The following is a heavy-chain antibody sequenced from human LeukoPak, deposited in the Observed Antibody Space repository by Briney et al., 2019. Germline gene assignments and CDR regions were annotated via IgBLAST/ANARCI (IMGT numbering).Heavy chain of an antibody. D-gene: IGHD6-19*01. J-gene: IGHJ3*02. V-gene: IGHV1-69*04. Sequence: ASVKVSCKASGGTFSSCAISWVRQAPGQGLEWMGRIIPILGIANYAQKFQGRVTITADKSTSTAYMELSSLRSEDTAVYYCARDLESSGWYWGHAFDIWGQGTMVTVSS. CDR3: ARDLESSGWYWGHAFDI. CDR1: GGTFSSCA. CDR2: IIPILGIA.